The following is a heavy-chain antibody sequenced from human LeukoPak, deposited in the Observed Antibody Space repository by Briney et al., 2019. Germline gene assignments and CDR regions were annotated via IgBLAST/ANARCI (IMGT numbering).Heavy chain of an antibody. CDR3: ATLSRSYCSSTRCSKYFDY. CDR2: ISIDVGKT. J-gene: IGHJ4*02. CDR1: GFTFSSSA. V-gene: IGHV3-23*01. Sequence: PGGSPRLSCEASGFTFSSSAMSWVRQAPGKGLEWVSSISIDVGKTYYADSVKGRVTISRDNSKTTLYLQMNSLRADDTAVYYCATLSRSYCSSTRCSKYFDYWGQGTLVTVSS. D-gene: IGHD2-2*01.